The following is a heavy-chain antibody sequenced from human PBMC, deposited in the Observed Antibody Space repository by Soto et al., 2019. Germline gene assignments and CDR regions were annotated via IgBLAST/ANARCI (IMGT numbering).Heavy chain of an antibody. V-gene: IGHV3-15*01. Sequence: GGSLRLSCAASGFTFSNAWMTWVRQSPGKGLEWVGRIKSKTDGGTTVYAAPVKGRFTISRDNSKNTLYLQMNSLRAEDAAVYYCARDRGIAAAGTYYYYGMDVWGQGTTVTVSS. D-gene: IGHD6-13*01. CDR1: GFTFSNAW. J-gene: IGHJ6*02. CDR2: IKSKTDGGTT. CDR3: ARDRGIAAAGTYYYYGMDV.